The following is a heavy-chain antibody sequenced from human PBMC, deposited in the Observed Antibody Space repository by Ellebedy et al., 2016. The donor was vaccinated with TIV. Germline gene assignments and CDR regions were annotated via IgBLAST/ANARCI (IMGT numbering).Heavy chain of an antibody. J-gene: IGHJ4*02. Sequence: GESLKISCAASGFPLNTYAMNWVRQAPRKGLEWVAASSGTGANTYHADSVKGRFTISRDNSKNILFLQMNSLRVEDTAVYYCVRDGYNNIPFDCWGQGTLVTVSS. CDR1: GFPLNTYA. CDR3: VRDGYNNIPFDC. V-gene: IGHV3-23*01. D-gene: IGHD5-24*01. CDR2: SSGTGANT.